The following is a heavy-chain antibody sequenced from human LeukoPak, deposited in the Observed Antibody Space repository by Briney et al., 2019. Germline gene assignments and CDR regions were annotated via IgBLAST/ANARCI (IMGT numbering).Heavy chain of an antibody. CDR2: INHSGST. CDR3: ASTRFVNWIHVGYMDV. CDR1: GGSFSGYY. J-gene: IGHJ6*03. Sequence: SETLSLTCAVYGGSFSGYYWSWIRQPPGKGLEWIGEINHSGSTNYNPSLKSRVTISQDTSENQFSLKVRSVTAADTAVYYCASTRFVNWIHVGYMDVWGKGTSVIVSS. V-gene: IGHV4-34*01. D-gene: IGHD5-18*01.